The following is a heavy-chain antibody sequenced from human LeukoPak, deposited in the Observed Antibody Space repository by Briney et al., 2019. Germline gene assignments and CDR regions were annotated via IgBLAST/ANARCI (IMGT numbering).Heavy chain of an antibody. CDR3: AKGYSNGYGA. CDR1: GFTFSSYA. V-gene: IGHV3-64*04. D-gene: IGHD6-19*01. J-gene: IGHJ4*02. CDR2: ISSNGGST. Sequence: PGGSLSLSCSASGFTFSSYAMHWVRQAPGKGLEYVSAISSNGGSTCYADSVKGRFTISRDNSRNTLQLQMNSLRAEDTAVYYCAKGYSNGYGAWGQGTLVTVSS.